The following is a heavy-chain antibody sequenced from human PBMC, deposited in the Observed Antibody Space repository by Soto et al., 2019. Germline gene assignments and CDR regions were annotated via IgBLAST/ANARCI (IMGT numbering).Heavy chain of an antibody. CDR2: INHSGST. J-gene: IGHJ6*03. D-gene: IGHD2-2*01. Sequence: PSETLSLTCTVSGGSISGYYWSWIRQPPGKGLEWIGEINHSGSTNYNPSLKSRVTISVDTSKNQFSLKLSSVTAADTAVYYCARAPHCSSTSCYVWGKYYYYYYMDVWGKGTTVTVSS. CDR3: ARAPHCSSTSCYVWGKYYYYYYMDV. CDR1: GGSISGYY. V-gene: IGHV4-34*01.